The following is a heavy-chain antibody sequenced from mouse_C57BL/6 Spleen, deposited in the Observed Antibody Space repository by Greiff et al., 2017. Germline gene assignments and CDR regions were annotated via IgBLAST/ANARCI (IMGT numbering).Heavy chain of an antibody. Sequence: VQLQQSGAELVKPGASVKISCKASGYAFSSYWMNWVEQRPGKGLEWIGQIYPGDGDTNYNGKFKGKATLTADKSSSTAYMQLSSLTSEDSAVYFCARRGSSYYFDYWGQGTTLTVSS. D-gene: IGHD1-1*01. CDR3: ARRGSSYYFDY. CDR1: GYAFSSYW. J-gene: IGHJ2*01. CDR2: IYPGDGDT. V-gene: IGHV1-80*01.